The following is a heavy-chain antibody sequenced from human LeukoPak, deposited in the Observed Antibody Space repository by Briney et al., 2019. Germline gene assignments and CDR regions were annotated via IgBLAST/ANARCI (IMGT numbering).Heavy chain of an antibody. D-gene: IGHD6-13*01. CDR1: GFNFRDYY. Sequence: GGSLRLSCAASGFNFRDYYMSWIRQAPGKGLEYISYRSGSGSSIYYADSVKGRFTISRDNAKNSLSLQMNSLRAEDTAVYFCAKDRRPNSYSSSWLDYWGQGTLITVSS. V-gene: IGHV3-11*01. J-gene: IGHJ4*02. CDR2: RSGSGSSI. CDR3: AKDRRPNSYSSSWLDY.